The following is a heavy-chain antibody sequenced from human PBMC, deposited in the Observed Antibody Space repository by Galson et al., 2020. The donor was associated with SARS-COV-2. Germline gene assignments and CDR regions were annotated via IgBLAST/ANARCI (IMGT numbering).Heavy chain of an antibody. V-gene: IGHV4-61*02. D-gene: IGHD7-27*01. CDR2: IYTSGST. CDR1: GGPITSGSHY. J-gene: IGHJ5*02. Sequence: SQTLSLTCTVSGGPITSGSHYWNWIRQPAGKGLEWIGRIYTSGSTNYNPSVKSRVTISVDMSKNHFSLKLSSVTAADTAVYYCARGQVELGMDDWFDPWGQGMLVTVSS. CDR3: ARGQVELGMDDWFDP.